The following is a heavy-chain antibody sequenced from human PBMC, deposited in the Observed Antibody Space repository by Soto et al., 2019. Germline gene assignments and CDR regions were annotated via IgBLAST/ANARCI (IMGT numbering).Heavy chain of an antibody. CDR1: GFSLSTSGVG. J-gene: IGHJ1*01. D-gene: IGHD2-15*01. Sequence: VSGPTLVNPTQTLTLTCTFSGFSLSTSGVGAGWIRQPPGKALEWLALIYWNDDKRYSPSLKSRLTITKDTSKNQVVLTMTNMDPVDTATYYCAHRPYCSGGSCYQEYFQHWGQGTLVTVSS. V-gene: IGHV2-5*01. CDR2: IYWNDDK. CDR3: AHRPYCSGGSCYQEYFQH.